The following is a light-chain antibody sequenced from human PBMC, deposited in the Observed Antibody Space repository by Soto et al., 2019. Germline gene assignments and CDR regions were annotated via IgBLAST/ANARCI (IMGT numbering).Light chain of an antibody. J-gene: IGLJ2*01. CDR3: SSFTSSNTVV. V-gene: IGLV2-14*01. Sequence: QSALTQPASVSGSPGQSITISCTGTSSDVGAYNYVSWYQQHPGKAPKLMISEVSKRPSGVSNRFSGSKSGNTASLTISGLQDEDEANYYCSSFTSSNTVVFGGGTKLTVL. CDR1: SSDVGAYNY. CDR2: EVS.